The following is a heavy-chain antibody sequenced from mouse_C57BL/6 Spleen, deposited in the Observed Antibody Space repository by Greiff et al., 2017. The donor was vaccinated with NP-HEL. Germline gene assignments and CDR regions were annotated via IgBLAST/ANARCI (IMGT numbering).Heavy chain of an antibody. J-gene: IGHJ4*01. Sequence: EVMLVESGGGLVQPGGSMKLSCAASGFTFSDAWMDWVRQSPEKGLEWVAEIRNKANNHATYYAESVKGRFTISRDDSKSSVYLQMNSLRAEDTGIYYCTNYYGSNYAMDYWGQGTSVTVSS. CDR3: TNYYGSNYAMDY. CDR1: GFTFSDAW. CDR2: IRNKANNHAT. V-gene: IGHV6-6*01. D-gene: IGHD1-1*01.